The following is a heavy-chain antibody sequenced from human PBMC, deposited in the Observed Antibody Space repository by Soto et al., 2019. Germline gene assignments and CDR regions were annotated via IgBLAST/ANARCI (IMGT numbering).Heavy chain of an antibody. CDR2: IIPIFGTA. V-gene: IGHV1-69*13. D-gene: IGHD2-8*02. CDR1: GGTFSSYA. CDR3: ATGGVAVMPLYWDY. J-gene: IGHJ4*02. Sequence: SVKVSCKASGGTFSSYAISWVRQAPGQGLEWMGGIIPIFGTANYAQKFQGRVTITADESTSTAYMELSSVTAADTAVYYCATGGVAVMPLYWDYWGQGTLVTVSS.